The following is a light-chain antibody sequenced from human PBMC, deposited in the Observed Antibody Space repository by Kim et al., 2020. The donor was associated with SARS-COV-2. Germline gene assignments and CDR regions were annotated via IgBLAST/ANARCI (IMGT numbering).Light chain of an antibody. CDR2: GAS. CDR3: LQQNTYPIT. J-gene: IGKJ5*01. Sequence: DIQMTQSPSSLSVSVGDRVTITCRASQDIRNDLGWYQQNPGRAPKRLIYGASSLQSGVPSRFSGSGSGTEFTLTISSLQPEDFATYFCLQQNTYPITFGQGTRLEL. CDR1: QDIRND. V-gene: IGKV1-17*01.